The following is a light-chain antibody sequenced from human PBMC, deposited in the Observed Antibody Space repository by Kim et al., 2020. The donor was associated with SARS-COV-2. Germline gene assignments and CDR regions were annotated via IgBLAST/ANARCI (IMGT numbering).Light chain of an antibody. J-gene: IGKJ1*01. Sequence: SPGERATLSCRARQSVSSYLAWYQQKPGQAPRLLIYDTSNRATGIPARFSGSGSGTDFTLTISSLEPEDFAVYYCQQRSNWPGGTFGQGTKVDIK. CDR3: QQRSNWPGGT. V-gene: IGKV3-11*01. CDR1: QSVSSY. CDR2: DTS.